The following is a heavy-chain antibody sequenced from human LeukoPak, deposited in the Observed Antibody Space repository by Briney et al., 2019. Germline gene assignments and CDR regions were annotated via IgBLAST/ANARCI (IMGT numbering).Heavy chain of an antibody. V-gene: IGHV3-48*01. CDR2: ISSSSSTI. CDR3: ARVDSRATAVN. CDR1: GFTFSSYS. Sequence: PGGSLRLSRAASGFTFSSYSMNWVRQAPGKGLEWVSYISSSSSTIYYADSVKGRFTISRDNAKNSLYLQMNSLRAEDTAVYYCARVDSRATAVNWGQGTLVTVSS. D-gene: IGHD3-22*01. J-gene: IGHJ4*02.